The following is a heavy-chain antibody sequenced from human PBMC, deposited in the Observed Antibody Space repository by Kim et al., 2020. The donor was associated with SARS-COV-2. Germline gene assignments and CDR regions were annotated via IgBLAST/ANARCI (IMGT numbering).Heavy chain of an antibody. Sequence: RAGGENTNYTASVKGRCTISRDNSRNTVYLQMNSLRDEDTAVYYCAKRMDVWGKGTTVIVSS. V-gene: IGHV3-23*01. CDR3: AKRMDV. J-gene: IGHJ6*03. CDR2: RAGGENT.